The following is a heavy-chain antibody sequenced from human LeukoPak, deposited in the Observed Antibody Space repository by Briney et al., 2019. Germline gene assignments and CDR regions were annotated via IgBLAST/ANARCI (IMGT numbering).Heavy chain of an antibody. J-gene: IGHJ3*02. CDR2: ISAYNGNT. CDR1: GYTFTSYG. CDR3: ARDFKDIVVVPAAYDAFDI. V-gene: IGHV1-18*01. D-gene: IGHD2-2*01. Sequence: ASVKVSCKASGYTFTSYGISWVRQAPGQGLEWMGWISAYNGNTNYAQKLQGRVTMTTDTSTSTAYMELRSLRSDDTAVYYCARDFKDIVVVPAAYDAFDIWGQGTTVTVSS.